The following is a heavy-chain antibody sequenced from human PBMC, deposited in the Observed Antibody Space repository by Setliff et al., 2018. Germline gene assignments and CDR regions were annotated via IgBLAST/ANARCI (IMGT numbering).Heavy chain of an antibody. CDR2: IYPADSDT. Sequence: GESLKISCKGSGYSFANSWIAWVRQMPGKGLEWMGVIYPADSDTTYSPSFQGQVTISADKSINTAYLQWSSLKASDTALYYCARVGPLTDDAFDIWGQGTLVTVSS. V-gene: IGHV5-51*01. D-gene: IGHD1-26*01. J-gene: IGHJ3*02. CDR3: ARVGPLTDDAFDI. CDR1: GYSFANSW.